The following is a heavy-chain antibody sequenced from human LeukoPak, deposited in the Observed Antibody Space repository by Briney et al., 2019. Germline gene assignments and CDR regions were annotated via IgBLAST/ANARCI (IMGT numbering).Heavy chain of an antibody. V-gene: IGHV4-39*07. CDR1: GGSISSSSYY. D-gene: IGHD6-6*01. J-gene: IGHJ6*03. CDR2: IYYSGST. Sequence: PSETLSLTCTVSGGSISSSSYYWGWIRQPPGKGLEWIGSIYYSGSTYYNPSLKSRVTISVDTSKNQFSLKLSSVTAADTAVYYCARIPRRRLPYYYYYMDVWGKGTTVTISS. CDR3: ARIPRRRLPYYYYYMDV.